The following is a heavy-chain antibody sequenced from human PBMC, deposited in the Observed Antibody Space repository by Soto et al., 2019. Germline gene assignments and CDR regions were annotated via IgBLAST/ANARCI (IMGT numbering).Heavy chain of an antibody. CDR1: GASIICFY. CDR3: VRDGTKTLRDWFDP. J-gene: IGHJ5*02. V-gene: IGHV4-4*07. CDR2: IYATGTT. Sequence: SETLYLTCTVSGASIICFYWSWIRKSAGKGLEWIGRIYATGTTDYNPSLKSRVMMSVDTSKKQFSLKLRSVTAADTAVYYCVRDGTKTLRDWFDPWGQGISVTVSS. D-gene: IGHD1-1*01.